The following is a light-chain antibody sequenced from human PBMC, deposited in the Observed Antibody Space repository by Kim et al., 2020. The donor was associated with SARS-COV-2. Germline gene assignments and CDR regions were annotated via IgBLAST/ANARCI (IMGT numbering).Light chain of an antibody. CDR1: SLRDYY. CDR2: GKN. Sequence: ALGQTVRITCQGDSLRDYYATWYQQKPGQAPVLVIYGKNNRPSGIPDRFSGSNSGNTASLTITGAQAEDEADYYCNSRDSSGNRLVFGGGTQLTVL. V-gene: IGLV3-19*01. CDR3: NSRDSSGNRLV. J-gene: IGLJ3*02.